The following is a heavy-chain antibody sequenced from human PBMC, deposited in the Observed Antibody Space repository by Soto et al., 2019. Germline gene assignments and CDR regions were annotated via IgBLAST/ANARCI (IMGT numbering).Heavy chain of an antibody. D-gene: IGHD3-3*01. CDR3: ARDIPSFTYYDFWSGYYHYYYYGMDV. J-gene: IGHJ6*02. CDR1: GYTFTSYY. V-gene: IGHV1-46*01. Sequence: ASVKVSCKASGYTFTSYYMHWVRQAPGQGLEWMGIINPSGGSTSYAQKFQGRVTMTRDTSTSTVYMELSSLRSEDTAVYYCARDIPSFTYYDFWSGYYHYYYYGMDVWGQGXTVTVYS. CDR2: INPSGGST.